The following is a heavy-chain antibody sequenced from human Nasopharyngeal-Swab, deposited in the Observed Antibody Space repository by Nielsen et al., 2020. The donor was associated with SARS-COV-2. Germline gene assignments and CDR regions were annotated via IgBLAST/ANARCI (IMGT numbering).Heavy chain of an antibody. CDR1: GFTFNIYA. J-gene: IGHJ4*02. D-gene: IGHD2-2*01. CDR2: ISASGGST. Sequence: GESLKISCIASGFTFNIYAMAWVRRTPGRGLQWVSGISASGGSTYYTDSVKGRFAVSRDNSRNTLYLQMHSLRVEDTALYYCAKSFTGPAAIYYWGQGTLVTVSS. CDR3: AKSFTGPAAIYY. V-gene: IGHV3-23*01.